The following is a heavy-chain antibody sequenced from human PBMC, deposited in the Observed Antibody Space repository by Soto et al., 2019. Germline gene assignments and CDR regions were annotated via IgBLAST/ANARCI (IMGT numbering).Heavy chain of an antibody. V-gene: IGHV3-13*01. CDR1: GFTFSNYD. CDR2: INVAGNT. CDR3: TRTADFTSAFDI. D-gene: IGHD2-21*02. Sequence: EVQLVESGGGLVQPGGSLRLSCAASGFTFSNYDMHWVRQPTGEGLQWVSNINVAGNTYYPDSVKGRFTISRDNARSSLYLQINSLSAEDTAIYYCTRTADFTSAFDIWGQGTMVTVSS. J-gene: IGHJ3*02.